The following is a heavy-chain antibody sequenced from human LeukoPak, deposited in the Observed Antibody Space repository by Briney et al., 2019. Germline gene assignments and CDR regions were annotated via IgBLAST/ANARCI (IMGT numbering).Heavy chain of an antibody. CDR2: ISNSSSYI. Sequence: GGSLRLSCAASGFTFSDYTMNWVRQAPGKGLEWVSSISNSSSYIYYADSVRGRFTISRDNAKNSLYLQMNSLTAEATAIYYCAKFFDDWGQGTLVTVSS. CDR1: GFTFSDYT. J-gene: IGHJ4*02. CDR3: AKFFDD. V-gene: IGHV3-21*01.